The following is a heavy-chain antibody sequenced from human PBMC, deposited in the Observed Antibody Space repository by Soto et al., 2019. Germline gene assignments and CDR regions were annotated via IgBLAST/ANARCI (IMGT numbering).Heavy chain of an antibody. D-gene: IGHD2-8*01. J-gene: IGHJ5*02. V-gene: IGHV4-31*03. CDR1: GSSMSSSAYF. Sequence: TLSLTCPVSGSSMSSSAYFWSWIRQHPERGLEWIGNIYYSGNTYYNPSLRSRVTISIDTSQNHFSLRLNSVTAADTAIYYCARVFCTTSTCFFPGWFDPWGQGSLVLVS. CDR2: IYYSGNT. CDR3: ARVFCTTSTCFFPGWFDP.